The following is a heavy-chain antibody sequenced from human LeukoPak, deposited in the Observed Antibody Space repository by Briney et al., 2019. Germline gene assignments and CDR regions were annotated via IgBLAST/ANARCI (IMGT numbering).Heavy chain of an antibody. D-gene: IGHD1-14*01. CDR2: ISYDGSNK. CDR3: AKDEDESITGGNWFDP. Sequence: GGSLRLSCAASGFTFSSYGMHWVRQAPGKGLEWVAVISYDGSNKYYADSVKGRFTISRDNSKNTLYLQMNSLRGEDRAVYYCAKDEDESITGGNWFDPWGQGTLVTVSS. V-gene: IGHV3-30*18. J-gene: IGHJ5*02. CDR1: GFTFSSYG.